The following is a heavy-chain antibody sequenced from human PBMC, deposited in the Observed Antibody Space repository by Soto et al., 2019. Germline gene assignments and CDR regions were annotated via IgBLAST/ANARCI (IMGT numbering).Heavy chain of an antibody. CDR1: GFSFSSYG. CDR3: AKGENAYSYYMAV. D-gene: IGHD1-26*01. J-gene: IGHJ6*03. CDR2: VGGSGGST. V-gene: IGHV3-23*01. Sequence: TGGSLRLSCAASGFSFSSYGMSWVRQAPGKGLQWVSGVGGSGGSTYYADSVKGRFTISRDNSKNTLYLQMNSLRAEDTAVYYCAKGENAYSYYMAVWGKGTTVPVSS.